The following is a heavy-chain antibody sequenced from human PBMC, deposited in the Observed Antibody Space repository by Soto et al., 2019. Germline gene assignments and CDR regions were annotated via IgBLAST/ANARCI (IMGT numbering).Heavy chain of an antibody. Sequence: ASVKVSCKASGYTFTGYYMHGVRQAPGQGLEWMGWINPNSGGTNYAQKFQGWVTMTRDTSISTAYMELSRLRSDDTAVYYCARGRGAVAGTYSDYWGQGTLVTVSS. J-gene: IGHJ4*02. V-gene: IGHV1-2*04. CDR1: GYTFTGYY. CDR3: ARGRGAVAGTYSDY. D-gene: IGHD6-19*01. CDR2: INPNSGGT.